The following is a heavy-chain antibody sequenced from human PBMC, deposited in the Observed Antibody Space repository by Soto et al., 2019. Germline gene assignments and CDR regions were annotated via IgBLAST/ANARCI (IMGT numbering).Heavy chain of an antibody. CDR2: IKSNSDGGTA. V-gene: IGHV3-15*01. Sequence: EVNLVESGGGLVKPGGSLRLSCAASGFTFGNAWMAWVRQAPGKGLEWVGLIKSNSDGGTADYAAPVKGRFTISRDDSQNSLYLQMSGLKTEDTAVYFCATAGYCRGGRCFYSWGPGTLVTVSS. CDR3: ATAGYCRGGRCFYS. J-gene: IGHJ5*02. D-gene: IGHD2-15*01. CDR1: GFTFGNAW.